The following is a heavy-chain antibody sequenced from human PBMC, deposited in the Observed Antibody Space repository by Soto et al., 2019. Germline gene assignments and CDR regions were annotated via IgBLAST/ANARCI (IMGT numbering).Heavy chain of an antibody. CDR3: ARGLNCSSTSCYNDY. CDR1: GGSFSGYY. Sequence: ASETLSLTCAVYGGSFSGYYWSWIRQPPGKGLEWIGEINHSGSTNYNPSLKSRDTISVDTSKNQFSLKLSSVTAADTAVYYCARGLNCSSTSCYNDYWGQGTLVTVSS. V-gene: IGHV4-34*01. CDR2: INHSGST. D-gene: IGHD2-2*02. J-gene: IGHJ4*02.